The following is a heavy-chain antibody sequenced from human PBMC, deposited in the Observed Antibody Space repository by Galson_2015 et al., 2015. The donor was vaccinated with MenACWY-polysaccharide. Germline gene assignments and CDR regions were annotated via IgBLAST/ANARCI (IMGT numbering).Heavy chain of an antibody. CDR2: INSDASIT. J-gene: IGHJ4*02. V-gene: IGHV3-74*01. CDR3: ARDRVDVVVIEAHTMFDY. Sequence: SLRLSCAASGFSFSSHWMHWVRHVPGEGRVWVSRINSDASITNYADSLKGRFTISRDNAKNTLYLEMNSLRAEDTAVYFCARDRVDVVVIEAHTMFDYWGQGVLVTVSS. D-gene: IGHD2-2*01. CDR1: GFSFSSHW.